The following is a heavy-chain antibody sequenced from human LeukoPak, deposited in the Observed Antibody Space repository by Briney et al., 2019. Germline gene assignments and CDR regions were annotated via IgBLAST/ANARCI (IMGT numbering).Heavy chain of an antibody. J-gene: IGHJ4*02. CDR2: IKQDGSEK. D-gene: IGHD2-2*01. CDR3: ARDRGCSSTSCYDLDY. V-gene: IGHV3-7*01. Sequence: GGSLRLSCAASGFTFSRYWMSWVRQAPGKGLEWVANIKQDGSEKYYVDSVKGRFTISRDNAKNSLYLQMNSLRAEDTAVYYCARDRGCSSTSCYDLDYWGQGTLVTVSS. CDR1: GFTFSRYW.